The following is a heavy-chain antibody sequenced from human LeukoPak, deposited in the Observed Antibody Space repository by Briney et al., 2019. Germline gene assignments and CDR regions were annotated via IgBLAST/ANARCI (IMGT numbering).Heavy chain of an antibody. D-gene: IGHD2-2*01. J-gene: IGHJ5*02. CDR3: ARDRALYCSSTSCYGTRRWFDP. CDR1: GYSISSGYY. CDR2: VDQSGGT. V-gene: IGHV4-38-2*02. Sequence: SETLSLTCSVSGYSISSGYYWGWIRQPPGKGLEWIGSVDQSGGTYYNPSLKSRVTMSVDTSKNQSSLKLSSVTAADTAVYYCARDRALYCSSTSCYGTRRWFDPWGQGTLVTVSS.